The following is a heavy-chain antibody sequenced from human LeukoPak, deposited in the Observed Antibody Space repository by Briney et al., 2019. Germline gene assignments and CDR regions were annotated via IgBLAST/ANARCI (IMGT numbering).Heavy chain of an antibody. CDR3: VREHGEDGYTSGY. CDR1: GFTFSSYA. V-gene: IGHV3-7*01. D-gene: IGHD5-24*01. J-gene: IGHJ4*02. Sequence: GGSLRLSCAASGFTFSSYALSWVRQAPGKGLEWVANIKQDGREKYYVDSVKGRFTISRDNAKNSLYLQMNSLRAEDTALYYCVREHGEDGYTSGYWGQGTLVTVSS. CDR2: IKQDGREK.